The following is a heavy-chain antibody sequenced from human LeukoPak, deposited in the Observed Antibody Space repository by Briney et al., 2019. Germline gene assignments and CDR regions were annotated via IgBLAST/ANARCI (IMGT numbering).Heavy chain of an antibody. J-gene: IGHJ6*03. V-gene: IGHV3-7*01. D-gene: IGHD3/OR15-3a*01. CDR1: GFTFSRYW. CDR3: ARAQWTAFDYYYYMDV. CDR2: IKVDGSEK. Sequence: GGSLRLSCAVSGFTFSRYWMTWVRQAPGKGLEWVANIKVDGSEKYYVDAVKGRFTISRDNAKDSLYLQMNGLRAEDTAIYHCARAQWTAFDYYYYMDVWGKGTTVTVSS.